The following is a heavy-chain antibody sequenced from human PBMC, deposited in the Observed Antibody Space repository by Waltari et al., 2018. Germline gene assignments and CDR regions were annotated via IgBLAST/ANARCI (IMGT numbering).Heavy chain of an antibody. Sequence: QVQLQESGQGLVKPSETLSLTCTASGGSVSSGSSYWSWIRQPPGKGLEWIGYIYYSGSTNYNPSLKSRVTISVDTSKNQFSLKLSSVTAADTAVYYCARAYYSGSYFPFQHWGQGTLVTVSS. D-gene: IGHD1-26*01. CDR1: GGSVSSGSSY. CDR3: ARAYYSGSYFPFQH. V-gene: IGHV4-61*01. J-gene: IGHJ1*01. CDR2: IYYSGST.